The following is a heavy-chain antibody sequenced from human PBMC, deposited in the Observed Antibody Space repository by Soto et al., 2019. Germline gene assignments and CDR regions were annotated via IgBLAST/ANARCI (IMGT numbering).Heavy chain of an antibody. D-gene: IGHD6-13*01. CDR3: VRDRLYSSSWYYFDY. Sequence: ASVKVSCKASGYTFTSYAMHWVRQAPGQRLEWMGWINAGNGNTRYSQKFQDRVTITTDTSASTAYMELSSLRSEDTAVYYCVRDRLYSSSWYYFDYWGLGTLVTVS. V-gene: IGHV1-3*01. CDR2: INAGNGNT. J-gene: IGHJ4*02. CDR1: GYTFTSYA.